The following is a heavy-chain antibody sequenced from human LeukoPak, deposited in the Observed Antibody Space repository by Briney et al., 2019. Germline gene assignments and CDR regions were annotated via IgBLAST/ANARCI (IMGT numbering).Heavy chain of an antibody. Sequence: SETLSLTCGVSGXSITITNYWTWVRQPPGKGLEWIGEVDLQGSTNYNPSLMGRVAISVDTSENHISLQLTSVTAADTAVYYCAREGGLYRPLDYSGQGTLVTVSS. CDR2: VDLQGST. J-gene: IGHJ4*02. V-gene: IGHV4-4*02. CDR1: GXSITITNY. CDR3: AREGGLYRPLDY.